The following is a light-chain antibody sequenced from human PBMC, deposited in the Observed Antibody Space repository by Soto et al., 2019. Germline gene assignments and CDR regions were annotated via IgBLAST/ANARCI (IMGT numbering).Light chain of an antibody. CDR3: QQYKSYSPYT. CDR1: QSISSW. V-gene: IGKV1-5*03. Sequence: DIQMNQAPSTLSASAGDRVTITCRASQSISSWLAWYQQKPGTAPKLLIYKASSLESGVPSRVSGSGSGTEFTLTISSLQPDDFATYYCQQYKSYSPYTFGQVTKLEIK. J-gene: IGKJ2*01. CDR2: KAS.